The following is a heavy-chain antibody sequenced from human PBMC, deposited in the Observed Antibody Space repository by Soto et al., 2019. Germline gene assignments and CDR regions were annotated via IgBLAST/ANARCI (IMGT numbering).Heavy chain of an antibody. CDR3: ARGGLVSGWYYFDY. D-gene: IGHD6-19*01. Sequence: QVQLQESGPGLVKPSETLSLTCTVSGGSISSYYWSWIRQPPGKGLEWIEYIYYSGSTNYNPSLKSRVTISVDTSKNQFSLKLSSVIAADTAVYYCARGGLVSGWYYFDYWGQGTLVTVSS. J-gene: IGHJ4*02. CDR1: GGSISSYY. V-gene: IGHV4-59*01. CDR2: IYYSGST.